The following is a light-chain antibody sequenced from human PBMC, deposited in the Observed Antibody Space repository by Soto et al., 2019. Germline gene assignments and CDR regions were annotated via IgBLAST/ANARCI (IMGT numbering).Light chain of an antibody. V-gene: IGKV2-28*01. CDR1: RSLLHSNGYNY. J-gene: IGKJ1*01. CDR2: LGS. Sequence: DIVMTQSPLSLPVTPGEPASISCRSSRSLLHSNGYNYLDWYLQKPGQSPQLLIYLGSNRAAGVPDRFSGSGSGTDFTLKISRVEADDVGVYYCMQALQTPAFGQGTKVDIK. CDR3: MQALQTPA.